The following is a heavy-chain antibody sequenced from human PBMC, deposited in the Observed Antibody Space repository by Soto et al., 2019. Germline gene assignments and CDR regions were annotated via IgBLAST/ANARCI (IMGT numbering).Heavy chain of an antibody. Sequence: GGSLRLSCAASGFTFSSYGMHWVRQAPGKGLEWVAVISYDGSNKYYADSVKGRFTISRDNSKNTLYLQMNSLRAEDTAVYYCAKDLGDGYFDYWGRGTLVTVPQ. V-gene: IGHV3-30*18. CDR1: GFTFSSYG. CDR3: AKDLGDGYFDY. J-gene: IGHJ4*02. CDR2: ISYDGSNK.